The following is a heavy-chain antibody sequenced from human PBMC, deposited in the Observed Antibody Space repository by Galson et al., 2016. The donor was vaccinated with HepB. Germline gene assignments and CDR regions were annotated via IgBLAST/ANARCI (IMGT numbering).Heavy chain of an antibody. D-gene: IGHD6-19*01. J-gene: IGHJ5*02. CDR2: IYRSGST. CDR3: ARLGQQWLVRNNWFDP. V-gene: IGHV4-34*01. Sequence: SETLSLTCAVYGGSFSDYYWNWIRQPPGKGLEWIGEIYRSGSTSYNPSLKSRVTISVDTSKNQLSLKLTSVTAADTAIYYCARLGQQWLVRNNWFDPWGQGTLVTVFS. CDR1: GGSFSDYY.